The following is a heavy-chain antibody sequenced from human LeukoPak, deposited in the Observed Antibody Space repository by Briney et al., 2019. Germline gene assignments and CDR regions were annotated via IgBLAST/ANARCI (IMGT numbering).Heavy chain of an antibody. Sequence: GGSLRLSCVASGLTVSSYSMNWVRQAPGKGLEWVSYISSSSSTIYYADSVKGRFTISRDNAKNSLDLQMNSLRDEDTAVYYCARVSPGGSPYFDYWGQGTLVTVSS. CDR2: ISSSSSTI. CDR3: ARVSPGGSPYFDY. D-gene: IGHD2-15*01. J-gene: IGHJ4*02. CDR1: GLTVSSYS. V-gene: IGHV3-48*02.